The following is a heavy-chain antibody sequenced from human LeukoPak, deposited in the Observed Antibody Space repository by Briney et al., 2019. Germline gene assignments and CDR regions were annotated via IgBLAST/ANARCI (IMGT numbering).Heavy chain of an antibody. J-gene: IGHJ4*02. V-gene: IGHV3-23*01. CDR2: ISGSGGST. Sequence: GGSLRLSCAASGFTFNSYAMSWVRQAPGKGLEWVSAISGSGGSTYYADSVKGRFTISRDNSKNALYLQMNSLRAEDTAVYYCAKNAAGTPYYFDYWGQGTLVTVSS. CDR1: GFTFNSYA. D-gene: IGHD6-19*01. CDR3: AKNAAGTPYYFDY.